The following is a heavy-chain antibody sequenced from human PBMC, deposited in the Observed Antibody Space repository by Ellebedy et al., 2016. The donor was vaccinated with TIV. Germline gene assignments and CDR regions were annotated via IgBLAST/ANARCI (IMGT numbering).Heavy chain of an antibody. D-gene: IGHD3-10*01. CDR2: IKQDGSEK. CDR1: GFTFSSYW. CDR3: ARNWVRGVIITLSYGMDV. J-gene: IGHJ6*02. V-gene: IGHV3-7*04. Sequence: GESLKISXAASGFTFSSYWMSWVRQAPGKGLEWVANIKQDGSEKYYVDSVKGRFTISRDNAKNSLYLQMNSLRAEDTAVYYCARNWVRGVIITLSYGMDVWGQGTTVTVSS.